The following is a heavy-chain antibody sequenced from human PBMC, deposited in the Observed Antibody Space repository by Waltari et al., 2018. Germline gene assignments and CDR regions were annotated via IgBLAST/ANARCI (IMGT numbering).Heavy chain of an antibody. V-gene: IGHV3-23*01. CDR1: GCTFENYA. CDR3: AKDLDGKFYYGYYNMDV. D-gene: IGHD3-22*01. Sequence: DVQLLESGGDSVQSGGSLRLSCVASGCTFENYAMNWVRQAPGKGLQCVSAISASGSTTYYADSVKGRFTISRDTSKSTLFLQMNNLRVEDTALYYCAKDLDGKFYYGYYNMDVWGQGTTVTVSS. CDR2: ISASGSTT. J-gene: IGHJ6*02.